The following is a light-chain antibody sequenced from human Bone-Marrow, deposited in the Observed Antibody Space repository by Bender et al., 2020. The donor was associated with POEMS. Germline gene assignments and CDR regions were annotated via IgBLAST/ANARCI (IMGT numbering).Light chain of an antibody. CDR1: SSNIGAHA. CDR2: SSH. Sequence: QSVLTQPPSASGTPGQRVTISCSGGSSNIGAHAVNWYQHLPGTAPKLLIYSSHRRPSVVPDRFSDSRYSTSASLAISGLQSEDAADYYCAVWDDSLNGWVFGGGTKLTVL. J-gene: IGLJ3*02. V-gene: IGLV1-44*01. CDR3: AVWDDSLNGWV.